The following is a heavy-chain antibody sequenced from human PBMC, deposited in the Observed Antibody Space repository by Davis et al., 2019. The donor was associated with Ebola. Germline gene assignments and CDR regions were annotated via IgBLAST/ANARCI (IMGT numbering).Heavy chain of an antibody. J-gene: IGHJ4*02. Sequence: PSETLSLTCTVSGGSISSYYWSWIRQPPGKGLEWIGYIYYSGSTNYNPSLKSRVTISVDTSKNQFSLKLSSVTAADTAVYYCARNPAAAIHWGQGTLVTVSS. D-gene: IGHD6-13*01. CDR1: GGSISSYY. V-gene: IGHV4-59*08. CDR3: ARNPAAAIH. CDR2: IYYSGST.